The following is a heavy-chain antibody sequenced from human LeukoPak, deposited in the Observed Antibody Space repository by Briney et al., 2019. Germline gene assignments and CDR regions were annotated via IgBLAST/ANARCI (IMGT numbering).Heavy chain of an antibody. CDR2: IYYSGST. CDR1: GGSISSHY. Sequence: SETLSLTCTVSGGSISSHYWSWIRQPPGKGLEWIGYIYYSGSTNYNPSLQSRVTISVHTSKNQFSLKLSSVTAADTAGYYCGRETVVVVPDAHRMGFHPWGQGTLVSVSS. D-gene: IGHD2-2*01. J-gene: IGHJ5*02. V-gene: IGHV4-59*11. CDR3: GRETVVVVPDAHRMGFHP.